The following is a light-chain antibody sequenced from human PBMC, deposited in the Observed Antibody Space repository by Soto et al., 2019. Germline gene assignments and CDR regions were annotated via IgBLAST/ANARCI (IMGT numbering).Light chain of an antibody. CDR1: QSISSW. CDR3: KQYNIYPS. J-gene: IGKJ1*01. CDR2: DAS. V-gene: IGKV1-5*01. Sequence: DIQMTQSPSTLSASVGDRVTITCRASQSISSWLAWYQQKPGKAPKLLIYDASSLESGVPSRFSGSGSGTEFTLTISTLQPDDFATYYCKQYNIYPSFGQGTKVKIK.